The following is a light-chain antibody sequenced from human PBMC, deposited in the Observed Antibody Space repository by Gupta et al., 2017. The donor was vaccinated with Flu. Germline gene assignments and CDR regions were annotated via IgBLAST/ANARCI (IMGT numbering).Light chain of an antibody. CDR1: QSLLHGNGKNY. V-gene: IGKV2-28*01. CDR3: RQSLQTPQT. Sequence: VTPGEPASISCRSSQSLLHGNGKNYLDWYLQKPGQSPQVLMYLGSTRASGVPDRFNGSGSGTDFTLLIDTVEAEDVGIYFCRQSLQTPQTFGQGTLLEIK. J-gene: IGKJ5*01. CDR2: LGS.